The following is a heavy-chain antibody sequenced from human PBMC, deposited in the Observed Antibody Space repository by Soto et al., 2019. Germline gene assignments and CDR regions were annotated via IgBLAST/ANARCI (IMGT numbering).Heavy chain of an antibody. V-gene: IGHV3-48*02. CDR1: GFSFSSHS. J-gene: IGHJ4*02. Sequence: EVQLVESGGGLVQPGGSLRLSCAASGFSFSSHSMKWVRQAPGKGLEWVSYISSSGSTIYYAGSVKGRFTISRDNAKNSLYLQMNSLRDDDTAVYYCARGRGYCGGTNCYLDYWGQGALVTVSS. CDR3: ARGRGYCGGTNCYLDY. CDR2: ISSSGSTI. D-gene: IGHD2-21*01.